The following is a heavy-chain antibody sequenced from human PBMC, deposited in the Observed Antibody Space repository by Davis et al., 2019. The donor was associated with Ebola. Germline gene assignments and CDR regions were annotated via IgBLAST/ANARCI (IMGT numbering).Heavy chain of an antibody. J-gene: IGHJ5*02. CDR2: IYYSGST. CDR3: ARAPVRLNWFDP. Sequence: MPSETLSLTCTVSGGSISSYYWSWIRQPPGKGLEWIGYIYYSGSTNYNPSLKSRVTISVDTSKNQFSLKLSSVTAADTAVYYCARAPVRLNWFDPWGQGTLVTVSS. CDR1: GGSISSYY. D-gene: IGHD6-25*01. V-gene: IGHV4-59*01.